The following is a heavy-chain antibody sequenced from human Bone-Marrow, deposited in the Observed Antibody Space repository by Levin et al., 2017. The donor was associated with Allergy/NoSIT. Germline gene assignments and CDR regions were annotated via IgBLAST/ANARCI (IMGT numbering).Heavy chain of an antibody. CDR1: GFTFSSYS. CDR2: ISDSSTTI. V-gene: IGHV3-48*04. CDR3: ATAPHDYGGNSEVDY. D-gene: IGHD4-23*01. J-gene: IGHJ4*02. Sequence: GESLKISCVASGFTFSSYSMNWVRQAPGQGLEWVSYISDSSTTIYYADSVKGRFTISRDNAKNSLYLQMSSLRAEDTAVYYCATAPHDYGGNSEVDYWGQGTLVAVSS.